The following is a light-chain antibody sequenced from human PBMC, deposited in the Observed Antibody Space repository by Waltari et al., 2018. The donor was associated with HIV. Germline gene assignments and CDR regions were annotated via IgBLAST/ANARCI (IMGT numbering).Light chain of an antibody. J-gene: IGLJ2*01. V-gene: IGLV2-8*01. CDR2: EVT. Sequence: QSALTQSPPASGPPGQSVTIPCTATSSDLGCFVSWYQQHSGKAPKLMIYEVTKRPSGVPDRFSGSTSGNTASLTVSGLQAEDEADYYCGSYTGDESPDVVFGEGTKLTVL. CDR1: SSDLGCF. CDR3: GSYTGDESPDVV.